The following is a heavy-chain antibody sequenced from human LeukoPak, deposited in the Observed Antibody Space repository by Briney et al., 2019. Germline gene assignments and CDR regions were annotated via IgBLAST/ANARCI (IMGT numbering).Heavy chain of an antibody. CDR3: TRDGGDDYFDN. CDR1: GFPFSDAW. J-gene: IGHJ4*02. D-gene: IGHD3-16*01. Sequence: GGSLGLSCAASGFPFSDAWMSWVRQAPGKGLEWVGRIESKTDSGTTEYAAPVKGRFTISRDDPKNTLYLQMNSLKTEDTAVYYCTRDGGDDYFDNWGQGTLVTVSS. V-gene: IGHV3-15*04. CDR2: IESKTDSGTT.